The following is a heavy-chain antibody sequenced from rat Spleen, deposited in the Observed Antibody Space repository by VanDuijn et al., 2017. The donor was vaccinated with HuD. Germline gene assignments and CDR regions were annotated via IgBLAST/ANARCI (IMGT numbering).Heavy chain of an antibody. V-gene: IGHV5-19*01. CDR1: GFTFSNYG. CDR3: AREITTVAYWYFDF. D-gene: IGHD1-1*01. J-gene: IGHJ1*01. CDR2: ISPSGGST. Sequence: EVELVESGGGLVQPGRSMKLSCAASGFTFSNYGMAWVRQAPTKGLEWVASISPSGGSTYYRDSVKGRFTVSRDNAKSTLYLQMDSLRSEDTATYYCAREITTVAYWYFDFWGPGTMVTVSS.